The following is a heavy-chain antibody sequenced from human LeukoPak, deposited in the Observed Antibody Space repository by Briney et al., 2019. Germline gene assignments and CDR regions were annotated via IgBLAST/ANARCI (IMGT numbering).Heavy chain of an antibody. J-gene: IGHJ6*04. Sequence: GGSLRLSCAASGFTFSSYWMSWVRQAPGKGLEWVANIKQDGSEKCYVDSVKGRFTISRDNAKNSLYLQMNSLRAEDTAVYYCAKDYSHYGSGSNGVWGKGTTVTISS. CDR3: AKDYSHYGSGSNGV. D-gene: IGHD3-10*01. CDR2: IKQDGSEK. CDR1: GFTFSSYW. V-gene: IGHV3-7*03.